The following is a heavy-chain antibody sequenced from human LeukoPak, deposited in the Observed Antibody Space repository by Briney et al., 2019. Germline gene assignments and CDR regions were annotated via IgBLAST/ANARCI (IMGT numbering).Heavy chain of an antibody. CDR2: ISSGSGII. D-gene: IGHD1-26*01. CDR1: VFNFSTYS. CDR3: ARDFSGSSWFDS. Sequence: GGCLRLSCAASVFNFSTYSMCWVRQAPWKGLEWVSYISSGSGIIYYADSVKGRFTISRDNAKNSLYLQMDSLRAEDTAVYHCARDFSGSSWFDSWGQGTLVTVSS. V-gene: IGHV3-48*01. J-gene: IGHJ5*01.